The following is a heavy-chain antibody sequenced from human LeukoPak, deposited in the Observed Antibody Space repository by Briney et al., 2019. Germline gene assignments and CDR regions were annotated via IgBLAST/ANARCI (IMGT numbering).Heavy chain of an antibody. Sequence: SQTLSLTCAISGDSVSSNSAAWNWIRQSPSRGLEWLGGTYYRSKWYNDYAVSVKSRITINPDTSKNQFSLQLNSVTPEDTAVYYCARGYCSSTSCYDYYYGMDVWGQGTTVTVSS. J-gene: IGHJ6*02. D-gene: IGHD2-2*01. CDR3: ARGYCSSTSCYDYYYGMDV. CDR1: GDSVSSNSAA. V-gene: IGHV6-1*01. CDR2: TYYRSKWYN.